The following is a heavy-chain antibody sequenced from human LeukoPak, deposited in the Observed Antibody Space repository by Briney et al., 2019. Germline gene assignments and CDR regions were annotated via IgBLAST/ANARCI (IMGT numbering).Heavy chain of an antibody. J-gene: IGHJ6*02. CDR3: ARDGGNSITNYYYGMDV. D-gene: IGHD4-23*01. Sequence: SETLSLTCIVSGGSISSGDFHWSWIRQHPGKGLEWIGYIYYSGSTYYNPSLKSRVTISVDTSKNQFSLKLSSVTAADTAVYYCARDGGNSITNYYYGMDVWGQGTTVTVSS. V-gene: IGHV4-31*03. CDR2: IYYSGST. CDR1: GGSISSGDFH.